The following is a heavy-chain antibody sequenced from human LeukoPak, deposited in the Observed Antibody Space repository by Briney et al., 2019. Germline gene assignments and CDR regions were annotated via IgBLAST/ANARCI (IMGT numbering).Heavy chain of an antibody. CDR3: ARTSGFRRTSGGWFDP. Sequence: SETLSLTRTVSGGSISRYYWSWIRQPAGKGLEWIGRIYHSGSTNYHPPLTSQVTMSVDTSKNHFFLKLSSETAAATAVYNCARTSGFRRTSGGWFDPWGQGTLGTVSS. D-gene: IGHD1-14*01. CDR2: IYHSGST. V-gene: IGHV4-4*07. J-gene: IGHJ5*02. CDR1: GGSISRYY.